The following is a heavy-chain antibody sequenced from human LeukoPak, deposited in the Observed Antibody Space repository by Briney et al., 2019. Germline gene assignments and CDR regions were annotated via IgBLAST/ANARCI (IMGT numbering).Heavy chain of an antibody. CDR2: INSDGSDT. V-gene: IGHV3-74*01. J-gene: IGHJ4*02. CDR1: GFTFGDYW. D-gene: IGHD5-18*01. Sequence: GGSLRLSCAASGFTFGDYWMHWVRQAPGKGLVWVSRINSDGSDTSYADSVKGRFTISRDNAKNTLYLQMNSLRAEDTAVYYCAGGDRGHTFGYTYWGQGTLLTVSS. CDR3: AGGDRGHTFGYTY.